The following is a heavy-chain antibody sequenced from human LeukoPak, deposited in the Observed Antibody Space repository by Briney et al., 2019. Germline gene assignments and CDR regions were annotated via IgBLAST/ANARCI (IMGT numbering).Heavy chain of an antibody. CDR3: ARLGYCGSELHWYFDL. CDR1: GFNDSSNY. Sequence: GGSLSLSCAASGFNDSSNYMSWVRQPTGKGMESVSLIYRGGDTLYADSVKGRFTISRHNSKNTLYLQMNAQRAEDTAVYYCARLGYCGSELHWYFDLWGRGTLVTVSS. J-gene: IGHJ2*01. CDR2: IYRGGDT. V-gene: IGHV3-53*04. D-gene: IGHD3-10*01.